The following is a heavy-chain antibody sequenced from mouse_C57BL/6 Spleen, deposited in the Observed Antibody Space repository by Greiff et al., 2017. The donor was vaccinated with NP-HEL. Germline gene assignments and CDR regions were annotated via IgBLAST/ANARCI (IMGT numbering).Heavy chain of an antibody. D-gene: IGHD1-1*02. Sequence: EVKLEESGGDLVKPGGSLKLSCAASGFTFSSYGMSWVRQTPDKRLEWVATISSGGSYTYYPDSVKGRFTISRDNAKNTLYLQMSSLKSEDTAMYYCARHPGRDGYFDVWGTGTTVTVSS. CDR3: ARHPGRDGYFDV. J-gene: IGHJ1*03. V-gene: IGHV5-6*02. CDR2: ISSGGSYT. CDR1: GFTFSSYG.